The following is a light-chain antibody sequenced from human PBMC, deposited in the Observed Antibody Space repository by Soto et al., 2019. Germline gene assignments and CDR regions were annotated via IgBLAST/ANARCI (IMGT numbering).Light chain of an antibody. CDR2: AAS. J-gene: IGKJ4*01. CDR3: QQYDNLPLT. Sequence: IQMTQSPSSLSASVGDRVTITCRASRSISTYLNWYQQKPGKAPKLLIYAASSLESGVPSRFTGSGSGTDFTFTISSLQPEDIATYYCQQYDNLPLTFGGGTKVDIK. CDR1: RSISTY. V-gene: IGKV1-33*01.